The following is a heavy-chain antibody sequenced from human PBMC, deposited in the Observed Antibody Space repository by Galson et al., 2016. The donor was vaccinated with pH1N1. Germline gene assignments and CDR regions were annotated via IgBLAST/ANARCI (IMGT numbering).Heavy chain of an antibody. D-gene: IGHD2-21*01. CDR3: AREMGVLDESITYFDL. CDR1: GGSVSSGSYY. V-gene: IGHV4-61*01. CDR2: IYYSGST. J-gene: IGHJ2*01. Sequence: ETLSLTCTVSGGSVSSGSYYWSWIRQPPGKGLEWIGYIYYSGSTNYNPSLKSRVTISVDTSKNQFSLKLSSVTAADTAVYYCAREMGVLDESITYFDLWGRGTLVTVPS.